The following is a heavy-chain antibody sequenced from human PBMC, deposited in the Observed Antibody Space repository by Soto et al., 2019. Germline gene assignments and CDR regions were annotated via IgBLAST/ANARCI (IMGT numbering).Heavy chain of an antibody. V-gene: IGHV1-69*01. D-gene: IGHD3-22*01. Sequence: QVQLVQSGAEVKKPGSSVKVSCKASGGTFSSYAISWVRQAPKQGLEWMGGIIPIFGTANYAQKFQGRVTITADESTSTAYMELSSLRSEDTAVYYCARRRYYYDSSGYYYSSYYGMDVWGQGTTVTVSS. CDR3: ARRRYYYDSSGYYYSSYYGMDV. CDR1: GGTFSSYA. J-gene: IGHJ6*02. CDR2: IIPIFGTA.